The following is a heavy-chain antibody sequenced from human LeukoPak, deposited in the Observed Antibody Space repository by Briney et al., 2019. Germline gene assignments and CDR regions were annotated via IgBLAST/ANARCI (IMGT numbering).Heavy chain of an antibody. CDR1: GYTFTNYD. J-gene: IGHJ6*03. V-gene: IGHV1-8*03. Sequence: ASVKVSCKASGYTFTNYDINWVRQAPGQGLEWMGWMNPDNGNTGYTQKFQGRVTITRNTSKSTAYMELSNLKSDDTAVYYCARGLPVPVAFTIYFHYYMDVWGKGTTVTVSS. CDR2: MNPDNGNT. D-gene: IGHD3-10*01. CDR3: ARGLPVPVAFTIYFHYYMDV.